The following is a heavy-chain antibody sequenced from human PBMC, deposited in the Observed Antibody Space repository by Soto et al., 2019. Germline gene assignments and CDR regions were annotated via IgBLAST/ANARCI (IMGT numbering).Heavy chain of an antibody. D-gene: IGHD3-10*01. CDR2: ISADGGNT. V-gene: IGHV3-23*01. Sequence: QLWESGGGLIQPGGSLRLSCAASGFTFGSHAMSWVRQSPGKRLEWVLAISADGGNTYYLDSVKGRFTVARDNSRNTMYLQMDSLRAEDTGLYYCASEMGRGAGSLPDFDYWGQGTLVTVFS. CDR1: GFTFGSHA. J-gene: IGHJ4*02. CDR3: ASEMGRGAGSLPDFDY.